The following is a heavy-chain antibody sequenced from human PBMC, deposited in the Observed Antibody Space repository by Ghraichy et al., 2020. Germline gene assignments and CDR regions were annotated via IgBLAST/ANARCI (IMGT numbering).Heavy chain of an antibody. CDR3: VRRGTGNKGWFDP. CDR1: GDSIRSDY. CDR2: IYYSGST. D-gene: IGHD1-1*01. Sequence: SETLSLTCTVSGDSIRSDYWGWIRQTPGKGLEWIGYIYYSGSTQYNPSLNSRVTISVDTSKNQFSLKVNSVTAADTAVYYCVRRGTGNKGWFDPWGQGTLVTVSS. J-gene: IGHJ5*02. V-gene: IGHV4-59*01.